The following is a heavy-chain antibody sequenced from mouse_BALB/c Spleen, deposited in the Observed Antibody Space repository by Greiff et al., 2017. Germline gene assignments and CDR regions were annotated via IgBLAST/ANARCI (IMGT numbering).Heavy chain of an antibody. CDR3: ARPVLLLAMDD. CDR1: GYSITSDYA. V-gene: IGHV3-2*02. J-gene: IGHJ4*01. D-gene: IGHD1-1*01. Sequence: EVKLMESGPGLVKPSQSLSLTCTVTGYSITSDYAWNWIRQFPGNKLEWMGYISYSGSTSYNPSLKSRISITRDTSKNQFFLQLNSVTTEDTATYYCARPVLLLAMDDWGQGTSVTVSS. CDR2: ISYSGST.